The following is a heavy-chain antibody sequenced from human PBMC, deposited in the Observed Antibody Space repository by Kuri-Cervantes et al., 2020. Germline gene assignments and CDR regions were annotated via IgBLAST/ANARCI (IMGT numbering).Heavy chain of an antibody. D-gene: IGHD2-15*01. Sequence: SDTLSLPCTVSGGSFGSSSYYWGWIRQPPGKGLEWIGYIYYTGTTYYNPSLKSRVNISVDKSKNQFSLKLSSVTAADTAVYYCASLFKEAATNYDDYGMDVWGQGTTVTVSS. CDR2: IYYTGTT. CDR1: GGSFGSSSYY. V-gene: IGHV4-61*05. J-gene: IGHJ6*02. CDR3: ASLFKEAATNYDDYGMDV.